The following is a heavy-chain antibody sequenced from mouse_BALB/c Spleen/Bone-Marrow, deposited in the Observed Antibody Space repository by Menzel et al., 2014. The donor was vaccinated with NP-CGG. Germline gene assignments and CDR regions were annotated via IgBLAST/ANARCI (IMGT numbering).Heavy chain of an antibody. D-gene: IGHD1-2*01. CDR1: GFTFXSYA. J-gene: IGHJ1*01. V-gene: IGHV5-9-1*01. Sequence: EVMLVESGGGLVKPGGSLKLSCAASGFTFXSYAMSWVRQTPEKRLEWVATISSGATYTYYPDSVKGRFTISRDNAKNALSLQMSSLRSEDTAMYCCARRPISTGAYWRFDVWGAGTTVTVSS. CDR2: ISSGATYT. CDR3: ARRPISTGAYWRFDV.